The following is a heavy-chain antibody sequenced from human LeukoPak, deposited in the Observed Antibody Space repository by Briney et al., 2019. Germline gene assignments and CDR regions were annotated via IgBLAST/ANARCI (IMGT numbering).Heavy chain of an antibody. Sequence: GGSLRLSCAASGFTFSSYSMNWVRQTPGKGLEWVSSISSSSSYIYCADSVKGRFTISRDNAKNSLYLQMNSLRAEDTAVYYCARDLRYCSSTSCLDPWGQGTLVTVSS. CDR1: GFTFSSYS. CDR3: ARDLRYCSSTSCLDP. V-gene: IGHV3-21*01. J-gene: IGHJ5*02. D-gene: IGHD2-2*01. CDR2: ISSSSSYI.